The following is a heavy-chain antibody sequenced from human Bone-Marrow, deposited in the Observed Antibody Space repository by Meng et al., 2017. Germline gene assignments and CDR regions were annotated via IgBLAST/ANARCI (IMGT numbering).Heavy chain of an antibody. J-gene: IGHJ5*02. CDR1: GYTFTGYY. CDR3: ARVRWPRSGEWGFDP. CDR2: INPNSGGT. V-gene: IGHV1-2*02. D-gene: IGHD5-12*01. Sequence: ASVKVSCKASGYTFTGYYMHWVRQAPGQGLEWMGWINPNSGGTNYAQKFQDRVTLTRNTSINTAYMELSSLRSEDTAVYYCARVRWPRSGEWGFDPWGQGTLVTVSS.